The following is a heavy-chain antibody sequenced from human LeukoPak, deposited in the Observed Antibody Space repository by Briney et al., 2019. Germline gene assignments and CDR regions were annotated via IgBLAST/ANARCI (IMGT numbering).Heavy chain of an antibody. J-gene: IGHJ4*02. Sequence: TGGSLRLSCAASGFPLGSYAMSWVRQAPGKGLEWVSTVSGTGETTYYADSVKGLFNISRDNSKNTLYLQMNSLRPDDTAIYYCAKGHPNYYDNSGYDYWGQGTLVTVSS. CDR3: AKGHPNYYDNSGYDY. CDR2: VSGTGETT. V-gene: IGHV3-23*01. D-gene: IGHD3-22*01. CDR1: GFPLGSYA.